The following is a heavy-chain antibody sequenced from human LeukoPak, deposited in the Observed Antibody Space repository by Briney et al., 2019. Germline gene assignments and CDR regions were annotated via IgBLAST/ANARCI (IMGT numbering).Heavy chain of an antibody. J-gene: IGHJ4*02. CDR2: ISYDGSNK. CDR3: AKDLGVGASVAPFFDY. V-gene: IGHV3-30*18. D-gene: IGHD1-26*01. Sequence: PGGSLRLSCAASGFTFSSYGMHWVRQAPGKGLEWVAVISYDGSNKYYADSVKGRFTISRDNSKNTLYLQMNSLRAEDTAVYYCAKDLGVGASVAPFFDYWGQGTLVTVSS. CDR1: GFTFSSYG.